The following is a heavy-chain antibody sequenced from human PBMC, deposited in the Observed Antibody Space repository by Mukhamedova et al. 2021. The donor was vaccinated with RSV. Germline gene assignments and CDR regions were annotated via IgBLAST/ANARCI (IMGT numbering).Heavy chain of an antibody. V-gene: IGHV3-33*01. CDR3: ARELSSGQYYYYYYMDV. D-gene: IGHD6-19*01. Sequence: GLEWVAVIWYDGSNKYYADSVKGRFTISRDNSKNTLYLQMNSLRAEDTAVYYCARELSSGQYYYYYYMDVWGKGTTFTVSS. CDR2: IWYDGSNK. J-gene: IGHJ6*03.